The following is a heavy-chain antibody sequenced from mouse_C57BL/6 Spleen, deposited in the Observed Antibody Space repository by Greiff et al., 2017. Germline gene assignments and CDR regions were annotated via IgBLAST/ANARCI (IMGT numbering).Heavy chain of an antibody. CDR1: GYSIPSGYY. CDR2: RRYDGSN. CDR3: ARGSLDY. Sequence: VQLQQSGPGLVKPCQSLSLTCSVTGYSIPSGYYWYWIRQFPGNKLEWMGYRRYDGSNNYNPSLKNRISINRDTSKNQFFLTLNSVTTDDTATYYCARGSLDYWGQGTTLTVSS. J-gene: IGHJ2*01. V-gene: IGHV3-6*01.